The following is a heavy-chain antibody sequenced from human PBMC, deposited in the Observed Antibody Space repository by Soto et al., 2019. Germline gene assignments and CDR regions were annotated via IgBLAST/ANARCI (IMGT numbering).Heavy chain of an antibody. J-gene: IGHJ5*02. D-gene: IGHD6-19*01. CDR2: IYWDNDK. Sequence: SGPTLVNPTETLTLTCTFSGFSLSSGVGVGWVRQPPGKALEWLAVIYWDNDKRSSPSLKSRLTITKDTSKNQVFLTMTNMDPVDTATYYCSYRPWLARGRDWFDPWGPGTLVTVSS. CDR1: GFSLSSGVG. V-gene: IGHV2-5*02. CDR3: SYRPWLARGRDWFDP.